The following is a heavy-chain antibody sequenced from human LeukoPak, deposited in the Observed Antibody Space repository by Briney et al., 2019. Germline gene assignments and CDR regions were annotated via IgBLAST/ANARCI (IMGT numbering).Heavy chain of an antibody. Sequence: PGGSLRLSCAASGFTFSSYLMSWVRQAPGKGLEWVANIKQDGSEKYYVDSVKGRFTISRDNAKNSLYLQMNSLRAEDTAVYYCARDRSSSWYITAFDIWGQGTMVTVSS. CDR3: ARDRSSSWYITAFDI. D-gene: IGHD6-13*01. J-gene: IGHJ3*02. V-gene: IGHV3-7*01. CDR1: GFTFSSYL. CDR2: IKQDGSEK.